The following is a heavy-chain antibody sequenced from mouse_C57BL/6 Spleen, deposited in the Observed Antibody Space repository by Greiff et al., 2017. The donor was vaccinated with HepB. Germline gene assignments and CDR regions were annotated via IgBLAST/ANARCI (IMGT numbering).Heavy chain of an antibody. D-gene: IGHD2-2*01. CDR2: INPNNGGT. CDR1: GYTFTDYN. J-gene: IGHJ1*03. CDR3: ARWFTYFDV. V-gene: IGHV1-18*01. Sequence: EVQLQESGPELVKPGASVKIPCKASGYTFTDYNMDWVKQSHGKSLEWIGDINPNNGGTIYNQKFKGKATFTVDKSSSTAYMELRSLTSEDTAVYYCARWFTYFDVWGTGTTVTVSS.